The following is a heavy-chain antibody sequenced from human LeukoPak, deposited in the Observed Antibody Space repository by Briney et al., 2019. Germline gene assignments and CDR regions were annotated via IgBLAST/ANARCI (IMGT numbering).Heavy chain of an antibody. CDR3: ARDQQGDTSGDAFDI. V-gene: IGHV3-7*01. CDR1: GFTVSSNY. Sequence: PGGSLRLSCAASGFTVSSNYMSWVRQTPGKGLEWVANIKQDGSEDYYVDSVKGRFTISRDNAKNSLYLQMNSLTAEDTAVYYCARDQQGDTSGDAFDIWGLGTRVTVSS. J-gene: IGHJ3*02. CDR2: IKQDGSED. D-gene: IGHD3-22*01.